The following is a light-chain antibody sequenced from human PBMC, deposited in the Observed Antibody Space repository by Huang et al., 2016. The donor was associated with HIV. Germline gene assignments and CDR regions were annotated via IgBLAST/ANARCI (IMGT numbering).Light chain of an antibody. CDR3: HQYYTLPRT. J-gene: IGKJ1*01. V-gene: IGKV3-15*01. CDR2: GAS. CDR1: QTVSWH. Sequence: EILLTQSPATLPVSPGARATLSCRASQTVSWHLAWFQQRPGQAPRLLIYGASNRATRSPARYNGGGSGTEFSLTITNLQSDDFALYFCHQYYTLPRTFGQGTKVEIK.